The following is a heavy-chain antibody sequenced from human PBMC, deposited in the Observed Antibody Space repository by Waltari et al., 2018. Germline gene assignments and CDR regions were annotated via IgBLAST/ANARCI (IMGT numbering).Heavy chain of an antibody. J-gene: IGHJ4*02. D-gene: IGHD6-19*01. CDR2: SISGVSST. Sequence: DVQLVESGGGLVQPGGSLRLSCAASGFSFSNYWMHWVRQAPGKGLVWVSHSISGVSSTTYADSVKGRFTISRDNAKNTLYLQMHSLRAEDTAVYYCARATVPSRAGYFDYWGQGTLVTVSS. CDR1: GFSFSNYW. V-gene: IGHV3-74*01. CDR3: ARATVPSRAGYFDY.